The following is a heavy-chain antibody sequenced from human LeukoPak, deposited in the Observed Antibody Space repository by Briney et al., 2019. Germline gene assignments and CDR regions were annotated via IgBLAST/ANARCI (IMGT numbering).Heavy chain of an antibody. J-gene: IGHJ6*03. V-gene: IGHV3-30*02. CDR3: ARAAVFIRGGSYYMDV. CDR1: GFTFSSYV. D-gene: IGHD2-15*01. Sequence: GGSLRLSCAASGFTFSSYVMHWVRQAPGKGLEWVAFIRYDGSDKYYADSVKGRFTISRDNSKNTLYLQMNSLRPEDTAVYYCARAAVFIRGGSYYMDVWGKGTTVTISS. CDR2: IRYDGSDK.